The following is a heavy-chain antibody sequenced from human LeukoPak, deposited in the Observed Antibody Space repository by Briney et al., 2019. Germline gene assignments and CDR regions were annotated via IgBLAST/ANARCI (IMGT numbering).Heavy chain of an antibody. Sequence: GGSLRFSCAASGFTFSSYAMSWVRQAPGKGLEWVSAISGSGGSTYYADSVKGRLTISRDNSKNTLYLQMNSLRAEDTAVYYCAKGYYYDSSGYDYWGQGTLVTVSS. D-gene: IGHD3-22*01. CDR3: AKGYYYDSSGYDY. CDR2: ISGSGGST. V-gene: IGHV3-23*01. J-gene: IGHJ4*02. CDR1: GFTFSSYA.